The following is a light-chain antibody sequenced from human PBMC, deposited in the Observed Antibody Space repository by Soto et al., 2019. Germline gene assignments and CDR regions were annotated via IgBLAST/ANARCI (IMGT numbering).Light chain of an antibody. CDR1: QGISSS. CDR2: SAS. CDR3: LQHNSYPLT. Sequence: DIQLTQSPSFLSASVGDRVTITCRASQGISSSLAWYQQSPGKAPKLLIYSASTLQTGVPSRFSGSGSGTDFTLTISNLQPEDFATYYCLQHNSYPLTFGGGTKVEIK. J-gene: IGKJ4*01. V-gene: IGKV1-9*01.